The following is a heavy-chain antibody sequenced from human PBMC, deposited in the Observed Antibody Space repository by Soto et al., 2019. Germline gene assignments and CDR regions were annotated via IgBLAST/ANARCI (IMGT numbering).Heavy chain of an antibody. CDR2: IASKPDGGST. CDR3: IKMGRGYFNL. CDR1: GFTLSDAW. V-gene: IGHV3-15*04. Sequence: EVQLVESGGGLVKPGGSLRLSCVASGFTLSDAWMTWVRQAPGKGLEWVGRIASKPDGGSTDFAASVRARFTISRDDSGDTRILQMNSLKTDDTAVYYCIKMGRGYFNLWGQGTLVTVSS. D-gene: IGHD3-10*01. J-gene: IGHJ4*02.